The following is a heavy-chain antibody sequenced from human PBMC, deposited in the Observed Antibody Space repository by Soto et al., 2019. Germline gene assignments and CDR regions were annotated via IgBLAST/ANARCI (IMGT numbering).Heavy chain of an antibody. D-gene: IGHD6-13*01. Sequence: EVQLVESGGGLVQPGGSLRLSCAASGFTFSSYSKTWVRQAPGKGLEWVSYISSSSSTIYYADSVKRRCTIPRDNAKNSLDLQMNSLRDEGTAVYYCARDGWAAAAGPFFAYWGQGTLVTVSS. CDR1: GFTFSSYS. CDR2: ISSSSSTI. J-gene: IGHJ4*02. CDR3: ARDGWAAAAGPFFAY. V-gene: IGHV3-48*02.